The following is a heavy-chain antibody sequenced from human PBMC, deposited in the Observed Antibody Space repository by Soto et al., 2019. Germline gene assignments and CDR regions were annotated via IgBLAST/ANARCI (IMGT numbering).Heavy chain of an antibody. V-gene: IGHV1-69*01. J-gene: IGHJ4*01. CDR3: ARGATPYCGGDCYFHW. CDR2: IIPALGRP. CDR1: GGTFNSYG. Sequence: QVQLVQSGAEVKKPGSSVKVSCKASGGTFNSYGFNWVRQAPGHGLEWLGGIIPALGRPNYAHKFQGRVTITADDSTSTAYMEWRRLRYAVPAIYYCARGATPYCGGDCYFHWWGHGTRVTVSS. D-gene: IGHD2-21*02.